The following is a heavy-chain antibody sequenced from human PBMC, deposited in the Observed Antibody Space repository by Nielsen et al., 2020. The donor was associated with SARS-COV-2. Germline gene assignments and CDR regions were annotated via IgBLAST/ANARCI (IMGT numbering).Heavy chain of an antibody. CDR1: GGSISSYY. V-gene: IGHV4-59*01. Sequence: PETLSLTCTVSGGSISSYYWSWIRQPPGKGLEWIGYIYYSGSTNYNPSLKSRVTISVDPSKNQFSLKLSSVTAADTAVYYCARDVHYYGMDVWGQGTTVTVSS. J-gene: IGHJ6*02. CDR2: IYYSGST. CDR3: ARDVHYYGMDV.